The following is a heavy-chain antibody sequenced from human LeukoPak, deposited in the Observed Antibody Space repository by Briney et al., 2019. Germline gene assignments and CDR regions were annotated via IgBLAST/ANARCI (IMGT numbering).Heavy chain of an antibody. Sequence: SETLSLTCTVYGGSISSSSYYWGWIRQPPGKGLEWIGSNYYSESSYYNPSLKSRVTISVDTSKNQFSLKLSSVTAADTAVYYCARQTIRYFDYWGQGTLVTVSS. J-gene: IGHJ4*02. CDR2: NYYSESS. CDR1: GGSISSSSYY. CDR3: ARQTIRYFDY. D-gene: IGHD1-14*01. V-gene: IGHV4-39*01.